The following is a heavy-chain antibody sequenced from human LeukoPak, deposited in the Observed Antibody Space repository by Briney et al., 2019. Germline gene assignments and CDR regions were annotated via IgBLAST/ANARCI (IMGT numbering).Heavy chain of an antibody. D-gene: IGHD6-13*01. CDR3: ARRIAGSDTGGYFQE. CDR2: ISIRGDTI. Sequence: GGSLSLSCAASGFTFSSYAMNWVRQAPGKGLEWVSYISIRGDTISYADSVKGRFTVSRDNAGNSLYLQMSSLRAEDTAVYYCARRIAGSDTGGYFQEWGQGTLATVSS. CDR1: GFTFSSYA. V-gene: IGHV3-48*03. J-gene: IGHJ1*01.